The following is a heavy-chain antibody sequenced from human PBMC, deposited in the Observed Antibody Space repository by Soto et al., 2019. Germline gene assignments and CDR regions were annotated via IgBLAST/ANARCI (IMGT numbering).Heavy chain of an antibody. J-gene: IGHJ3*02. CDR2: INHSGST. V-gene: IGHV4-34*01. CDR1: GGSFSGYY. CDR3: ARAPYYDFWSGYSDAFDI. D-gene: IGHD3-3*01. Sequence: SETLSLTCAVYGGSFSGYYWSWIRQPPGKGLEWIGEINHSGSTNYNPSLKSRVTISVDTSKNQFSLKLSSVTAADTAVYYCARAPYYDFWSGYSDAFDIWGQGTMVTVSS.